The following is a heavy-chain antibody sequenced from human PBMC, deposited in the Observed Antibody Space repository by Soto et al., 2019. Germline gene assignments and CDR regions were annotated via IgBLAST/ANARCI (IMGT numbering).Heavy chain of an antibody. CDR3: AREERSGCYPHSWFDP. V-gene: IGHV1-69*08. Sequence: QVQLVQSGAEVKKPGSSVKVSCNASGGTFSSYTISWVRQAPGPGLEWMGSIIPILDIAHYAQKFQCRVKITADKSTSTAYMELSSLRSKDTAVSYCAREERSGCYPHSWFDPSGQGTLVTVSS. CDR2: IIPILDIA. CDR1: GGTFSSYT. D-gene: IGHD3-3*01. J-gene: IGHJ5*02.